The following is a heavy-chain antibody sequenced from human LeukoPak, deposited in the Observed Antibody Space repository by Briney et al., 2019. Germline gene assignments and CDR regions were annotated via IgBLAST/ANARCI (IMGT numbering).Heavy chain of an antibody. D-gene: IGHD3-9*01. CDR3: ARAHYDILTGPNYFDY. Sequence: GGSLRLFCAASGFTFSSYSMNWVRQAPGKGLEWVSSISSSSSYIYYADSVKGRFTISRDNAKNSLYLQMNSLRAEDTAVYYCARAHYDILTGPNYFDYWGQGTLVTVSS. V-gene: IGHV3-21*01. CDR2: ISSSSSYI. J-gene: IGHJ4*02. CDR1: GFTFSSYS.